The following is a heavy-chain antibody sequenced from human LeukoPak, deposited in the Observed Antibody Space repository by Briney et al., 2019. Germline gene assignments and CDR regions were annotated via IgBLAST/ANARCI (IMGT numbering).Heavy chain of an antibody. V-gene: IGHV4-34*01. D-gene: IGHD3-10*01. Sequence: SETLSLTCAVYGGSFSGYYWSWIRQPPGKGLEWIGEINHSGSTNYNPSLKSRVTISVDTSKNQFSLKLSSVTAADTAVYYCARAGGTMVRGVYAFDYWGQGTLVTVSS. CDR2: INHSGST. CDR3: ARAGGTMVRGVYAFDY. CDR1: GGSFSGYY. J-gene: IGHJ4*02.